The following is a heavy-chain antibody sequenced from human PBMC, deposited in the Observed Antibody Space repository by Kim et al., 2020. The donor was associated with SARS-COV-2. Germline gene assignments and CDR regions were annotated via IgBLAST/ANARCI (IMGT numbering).Heavy chain of an antibody. D-gene: IGHD2-2*01. CDR2: MNPNSGNT. J-gene: IGHJ4*02. CDR1: GYTFTSYD. V-gene: IGHV1-8*01. CDR3: ARGWDDCSSTSCPFDY. Sequence: ASVKVSCKASGYTFTSYDINWVRQATGQGLEWMGWMNPNSGNTGYAQKFQGRVTMTRNTSISTAYMELSSLRSEDTAVYYCARGWDDCSSTSCPFDYWGQGTLVTVSS.